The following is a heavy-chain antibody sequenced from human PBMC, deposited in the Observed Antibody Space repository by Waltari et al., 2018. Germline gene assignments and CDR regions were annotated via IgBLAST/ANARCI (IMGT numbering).Heavy chain of an antibody. V-gene: IGHV3-9*01. D-gene: IGHD3-9*01. CDR2: ISWNSGSI. CDR3: AKDPYDILTGYLDY. CDR1: GFTFDDYA. J-gene: IGHJ4*02. Sequence: EVQLVESGGGLVQPGRSLRLSCAASGFTFDDYAMHWVRQAPGKGLEWVAGISWNSGSIGYADSVKGRFTISRDNAKNSLYLQMNSLRAEDTALYYCAKDPYDILTGYLDYWGQGTLVTVSS.